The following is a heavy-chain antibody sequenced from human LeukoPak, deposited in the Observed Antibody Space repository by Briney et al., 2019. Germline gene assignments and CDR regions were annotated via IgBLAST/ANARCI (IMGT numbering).Heavy chain of an antibody. CDR3: AKDWDSSSSF. CDR2: ISYDGSNK. D-gene: IGHD6-6*01. CDR1: GFTFSSYG. Sequence: PGGSLRLSCAASGFTFSSYGMHWVRQAPGKGLEWVAVISYDGSNKYYADSVKGRFTISRDNSKNTLYLQMNSLRAEDTAVYYCAKDWDSSSSFWGQGTLVTVSS. J-gene: IGHJ4*02. V-gene: IGHV3-30*18.